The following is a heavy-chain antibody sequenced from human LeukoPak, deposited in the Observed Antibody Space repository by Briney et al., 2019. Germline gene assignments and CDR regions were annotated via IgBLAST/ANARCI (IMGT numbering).Heavy chain of an antibody. Sequence: SETLSLTCTVSGGSISSYYWSWIRQPAGKGLEWIGRIYPSGSTDYNPSLKSRVTISVDTSKNQFSLKLSSVTAADTAVYYCARDGDSSSWYSWFDPWGQGTLVTVSS. V-gene: IGHV4-4*07. D-gene: IGHD6-13*01. CDR1: GGSISSYY. CDR2: IYPSGST. J-gene: IGHJ5*02. CDR3: ARDGDSSSWYSWFDP.